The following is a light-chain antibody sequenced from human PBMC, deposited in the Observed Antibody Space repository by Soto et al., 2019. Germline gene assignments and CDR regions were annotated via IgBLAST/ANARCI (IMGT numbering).Light chain of an antibody. CDR3: QAWDSNTAEVV. CDR1: KLGDKY. Sequence: SYELTQPPSVSVSPGQTASITCSGDKLGDKYACWYQQKPGQSPVLVIYQDSKRPSGIPERFSGSNSGNTATLTISGTQAMDEADYYCQAWDSNTAEVVFGGGTKVTVL. V-gene: IGLV3-1*01. J-gene: IGLJ2*01. CDR2: QDS.